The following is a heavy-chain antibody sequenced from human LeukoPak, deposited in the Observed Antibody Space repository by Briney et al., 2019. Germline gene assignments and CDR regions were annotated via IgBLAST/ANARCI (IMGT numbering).Heavy chain of an antibody. CDR2: IIPIFGTA. V-gene: IGHV1-69*06. J-gene: IGHJ5*02. CDR3: ARAYDFWSGYYLWGGYNWFDP. D-gene: IGHD3-3*01. Sequence: ASVKVSCKASGGTFSSYAISWVRQAPGHGLEWMGGIIPIFGTANYAQKFQGRVTIPADKSTSTAYMELSSLRAEDTAVYYCARAYDFWSGYYLWGGYNWFDPWGQGTLVTVSS. CDR1: GGTFSSYA.